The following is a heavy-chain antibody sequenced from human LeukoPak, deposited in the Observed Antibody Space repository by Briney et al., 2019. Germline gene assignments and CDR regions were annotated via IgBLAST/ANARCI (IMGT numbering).Heavy chain of an antibody. J-gene: IGHJ4*02. Sequence: SETLTLTCTVSGVSIGRSDDFWGWIRQPPGKGLEWIGNVYYIGTTYYNPSLKSRVTISVDTSKNQVSLKLSSVTAADTAAYYCARQFASGSYNYWGQGTPVTVSS. CDR2: VYYIGTT. CDR3: ARQFASGSYNY. D-gene: IGHD3-10*01. CDR1: GVSIGRSDDF. V-gene: IGHV4-39*01.